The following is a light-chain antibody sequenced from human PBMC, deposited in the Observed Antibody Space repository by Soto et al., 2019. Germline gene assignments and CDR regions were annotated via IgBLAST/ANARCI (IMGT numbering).Light chain of an antibody. CDR2: RNN. J-gene: IGLJ3*02. V-gene: IGLV1-44*01. Sequence: QSVLTQPPSASGTPGQRVTISCSGGSSNIGSNNVNWYQQFPGTAPKLLIYRNNQRPSGVPDRFRGSKSGTSASLAISGLQSEDEADYYCAAWDDSLNGRVFGGGTKVTV. CDR1: SSNIGSNN. CDR3: AAWDDSLNGRV.